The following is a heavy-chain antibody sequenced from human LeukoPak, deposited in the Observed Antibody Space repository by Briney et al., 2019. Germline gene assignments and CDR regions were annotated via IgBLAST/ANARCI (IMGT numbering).Heavy chain of an antibody. CDR1: EFTFSRYW. Sequence: PGGSLRLSCAASEFTFSRYWMDWVRQAPGKGLVWVSRINSDGSSTTYADSVKGRFTISRDNARDTLYLQMNSLRAEDTAVYYCARGGYYSSGTHDYWGQGTLVTVSS. CDR3: ARGGYYSSGTHDY. J-gene: IGHJ4*02. V-gene: IGHV3-74*01. D-gene: IGHD3-10*01. CDR2: INSDGSST.